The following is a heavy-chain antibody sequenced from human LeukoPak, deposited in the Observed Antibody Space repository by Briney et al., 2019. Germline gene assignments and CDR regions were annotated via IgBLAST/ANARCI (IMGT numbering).Heavy chain of an antibody. CDR2: IKRKTEGGTT. CDR3: TTLTMLIGTHSDH. V-gene: IGHV3-15*01. Sequence: GGSRSLACAASGLTSSNAWMSWVRHAPGKGRGWVGCIKRKTEGGTTNNPPPVRARSTIPRQDSKNTLYLQMNSLITEDTAVYYCTTLTMLIGTHSDHWGLGTLVTVSS. D-gene: IGHD3-10*01. J-gene: IGHJ4*02. CDR1: GLTSSNAW.